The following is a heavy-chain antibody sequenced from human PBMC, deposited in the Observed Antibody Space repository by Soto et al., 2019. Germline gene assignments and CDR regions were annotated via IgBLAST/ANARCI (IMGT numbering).Heavy chain of an antibody. CDR1: GGSISSSSYY. Sequence: QLQLQESGPGLVKPSETLSLTCTVSGGSISSSSYYWGWIRQPPGKGLEWIGSIYYSGSTYYNPSLKSRVTISVDTSKNQFSLKLSSVTAADTAVYYCARQPTLSLAGTFDYWGQGTLVTVSS. CDR2: IYYSGST. CDR3: ARQPTLSLAGTFDY. V-gene: IGHV4-39*01. D-gene: IGHD6-19*01. J-gene: IGHJ4*02.